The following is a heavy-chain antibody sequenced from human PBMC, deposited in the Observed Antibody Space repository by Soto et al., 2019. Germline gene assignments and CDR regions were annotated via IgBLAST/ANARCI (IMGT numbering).Heavy chain of an antibody. CDR1: GAALSSGGYF. CDR2: IYYSGGT. Sequence: SETLSLTCTVSGAALSSGGYFYTWVRQPPGKGLEWLGYIYYSGGTNYNPSLKSRVTISLDKSKSQFSLRLISVTAADTAVYYCARGGGELYDFWSGYYRPFDYWGQGTLVTVSS. V-gene: IGHV4-61*08. J-gene: IGHJ4*02. D-gene: IGHD3-3*01. CDR3: ARGGGELYDFWSGYYRPFDY.